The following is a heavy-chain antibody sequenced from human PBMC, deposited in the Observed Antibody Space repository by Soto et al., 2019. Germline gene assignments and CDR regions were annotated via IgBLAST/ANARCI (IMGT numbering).Heavy chain of an antibody. Sequence: SETLSLTCRVSGDSISDTIYYWGWVRQSPGKGLEGIGRIHYSGTTQFHPSLKTRVTISVDTSKNEFSLRLRSVTAADTAVYFCARHLKAVAAAMDYWGQGLPVTVSS. CDR1: GDSISDTIYY. V-gene: IGHV4-39*01. D-gene: IGHD6-19*01. CDR2: IHYSGTT. CDR3: ARHLKAVAAAMDY. J-gene: IGHJ4*02.